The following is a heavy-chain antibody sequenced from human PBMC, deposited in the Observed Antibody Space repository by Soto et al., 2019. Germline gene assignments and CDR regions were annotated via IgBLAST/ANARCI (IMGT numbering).Heavy chain of an antibody. Sequence: QVQLVESGGGLVKPGGSLRLSCAASGFTLSDYYMSWMRQAPGKGLEWLSYISSSGNTIYYATSVKGRFTISRDNAKNSLSLQVNSLTAEDTAVYYCARRLGFSGVGPSTSNWFDPWGQGTLVTVSS. D-gene: IGHD1-26*01. J-gene: IGHJ5*02. V-gene: IGHV3-11*01. CDR1: GFTLSDYY. CDR3: ARRLGFSGVGPSTSNWFDP. CDR2: ISSSGNTI.